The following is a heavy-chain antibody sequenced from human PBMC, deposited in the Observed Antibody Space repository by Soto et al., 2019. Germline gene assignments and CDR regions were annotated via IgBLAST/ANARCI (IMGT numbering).Heavy chain of an antibody. CDR2: INHSGST. CDR3: ARARSAPYCSGGSCYSLYYYYYMDV. V-gene: IGHV4-34*01. Sequence: QVQLQQWGAGLLKPSETLSLTCAVYGGSFSGYYWSWIRQPPGKGLEWIGEINHSGSTNYNPSLKRRVTISVDTSKNQFSLKLSSVTAADTAVYYCARARSAPYCSGGSCYSLYYYYYMDVWGKGTTVTVSS. D-gene: IGHD2-15*01. J-gene: IGHJ6*03. CDR1: GGSFSGYY.